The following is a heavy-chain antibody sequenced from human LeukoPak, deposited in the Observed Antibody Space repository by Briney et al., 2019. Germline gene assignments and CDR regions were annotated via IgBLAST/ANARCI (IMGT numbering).Heavy chain of an antibody. CDR2: INPNTGGT. Sequence: ASVKVSCKASGYTFIGYYMHWVRQAPGQGLEWMGWINPNTGGTNYAQKFQGWVTMTRDTSISTAYMELSRLRSDGTAVYYCARGRATGTTLSGMDVWGQGPRSPSP. D-gene: IGHD4-17*01. CDR1: GYTFIGYY. J-gene: IGHJ6*02. V-gene: IGHV1-2*04. CDR3: ARGRATGTTLSGMDV.